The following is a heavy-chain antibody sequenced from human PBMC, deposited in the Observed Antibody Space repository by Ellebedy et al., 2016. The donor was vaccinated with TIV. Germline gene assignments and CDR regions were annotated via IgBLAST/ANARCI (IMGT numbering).Heavy chain of an antibody. J-gene: IGHJ6*03. Sequence: SETLSLXCTVSGGSISSGGYYWSWIRHHPGKGLEWIGYIYYSGSTYYNPSLKSRVTISVDTSKNQFSLKLSSVTAADTAVYYCARTYYDFWSGYYPGGYYYYVDVWGKGTTVTVSS. CDR3: ARTYYDFWSGYYPGGYYYYVDV. CDR2: IYYSGST. D-gene: IGHD3-3*01. V-gene: IGHV4-31*03. CDR1: GGSISSGGYY.